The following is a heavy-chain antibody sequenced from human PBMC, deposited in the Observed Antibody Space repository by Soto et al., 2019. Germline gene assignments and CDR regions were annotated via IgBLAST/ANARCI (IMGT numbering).Heavy chain of an antibody. CDR3: TGSSGYSRDAFDI. CDR1: GFTFGDYA. D-gene: IGHD3-22*01. CDR2: IRSKAYGGTT. V-gene: IGHV3-49*04. Sequence: PGGSLRLSCTASGFTFGDYAMSWVRQAPGKGLEWVGFIRSKAYGGTTEYAASVKGRFTISRDDSKSIAYLQMNSLRTEDTAVYYCTGSSGYSRDAFDIWGQGTMVTVSS. J-gene: IGHJ3*02.